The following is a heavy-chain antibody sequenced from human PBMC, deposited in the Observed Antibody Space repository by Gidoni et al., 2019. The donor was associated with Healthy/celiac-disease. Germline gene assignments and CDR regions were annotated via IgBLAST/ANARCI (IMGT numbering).Heavy chain of an antibody. J-gene: IGHJ5*02. Sequence: QVQLQESGPGLVKPSETLSLTCTVSGGSISSYYWSWIRQPPGKGLEWIGYIYYSGSTNYNPSLKSRVTISVDTSKNQFSLKLSSVTAADTAVYYCARGDYGSGSKWFDPWGQGTLVTVSS. D-gene: IGHD3-10*01. CDR1: GGSISSYY. CDR3: ARGDYGSGSKWFDP. CDR2: IYYSGST. V-gene: IGHV4-59*01.